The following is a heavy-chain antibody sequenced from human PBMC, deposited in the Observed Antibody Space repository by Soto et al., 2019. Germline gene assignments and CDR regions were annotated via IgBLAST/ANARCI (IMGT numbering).Heavy chain of an antibody. CDR2: ISDSGST. D-gene: IGHD3-3*01. Sequence: SETLSLTCTVSGGSISNSRSYWGWIRQPPGKGLEWIGSISDSGSTYFNPSLKSRVTISVDTSKNQFSLRLSSVTATDTAVYFCATTGFWSGYRVADYWGQGTLVTVSS. CDR1: GGSISNSRSY. J-gene: IGHJ4*02. CDR3: ATTGFWSGYRVADY. V-gene: IGHV4-39*01.